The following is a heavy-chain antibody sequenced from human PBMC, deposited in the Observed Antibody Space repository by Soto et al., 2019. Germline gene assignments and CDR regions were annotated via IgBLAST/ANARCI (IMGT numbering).Heavy chain of an antibody. V-gene: IGHV4-59*01. Sequence: SETLSLTCTVSGGSISSYYWSWIRQPPGKGLEWIGYIYYSGSTNYNPSLKSRVTISVDTSKNQFSLKLSSVTAADTAVYYCARGVVGAMGAFDIWGQGTMVTVSS. D-gene: IGHD1-26*01. J-gene: IGHJ3*02. CDR2: IYYSGST. CDR3: ARGVVGAMGAFDI. CDR1: GGSISSYY.